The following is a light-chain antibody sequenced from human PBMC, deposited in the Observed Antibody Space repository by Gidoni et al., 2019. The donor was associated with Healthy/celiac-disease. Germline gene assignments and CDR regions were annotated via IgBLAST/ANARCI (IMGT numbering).Light chain of an antibody. CDR2: DVS. CDR1: SSDAGGYNY. Sequence: QSAMTQPASVSRPPGQSTTISCTGTSSDAGGYNYVSWYQQHPGKAPTLMIYDVSNRPSGVSNLFPGSKSGNTASLTSSGLQAEDEADYYCSSYTSSSTLVFGGGTKLTVL. CDR3: SSYTSSSTLV. J-gene: IGLJ3*02. V-gene: IGLV2-14*01.